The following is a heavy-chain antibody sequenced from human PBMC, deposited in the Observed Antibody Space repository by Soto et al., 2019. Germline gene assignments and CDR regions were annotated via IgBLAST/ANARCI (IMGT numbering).Heavy chain of an antibody. Sequence: PWGSLRLSCTVSGFAFNNYGINWVRQAPGKGLEWASSISKSDYTYYSDSVKGRFTISRDNAKKSVSLQMNTLRVEETAVYYCASEDSIRTTAASDXWRKGTLCTISX. CDR1: GFAFNNYG. V-gene: IGHV3-21*01. D-gene: IGHD2-2*01. J-gene: IGHJ4*02. CDR2: ISKSDYT. CDR3: ASEDSIRTTAASDX.